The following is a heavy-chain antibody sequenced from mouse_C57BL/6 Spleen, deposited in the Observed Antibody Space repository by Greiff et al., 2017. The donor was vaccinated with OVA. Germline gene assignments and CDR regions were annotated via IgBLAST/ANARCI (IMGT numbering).Heavy chain of an antibody. CDR1: GYAFTNYL. V-gene: IGHV1-54*01. J-gene: IGHJ1*03. D-gene: IGHD2-1*01. CDR2: INPGSGGT. Sequence: QVQLQQSGAELVRPGTSVKVSCKASGYAFTNYLIEWVKQRPGQGLEWIGVINPGSGGTNYNEKFKGKATLTADKSSSTAYMQLSSLTSEDSAVYFCARYAYGKGYFDVWGTGTTGTVSS. CDR3: ARYAYGKGYFDV.